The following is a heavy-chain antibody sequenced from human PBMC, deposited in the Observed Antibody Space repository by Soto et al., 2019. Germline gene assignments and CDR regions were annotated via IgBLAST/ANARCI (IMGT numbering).Heavy chain of an antibody. CDR3: ARVLYYGSGSYFDY. CDR2: ISYDGSNK. D-gene: IGHD3-10*01. Sequence: GGSLRLSCAASGFTFSSYAMHWVRQAPGKGLEWVAVISYDGSNKYYADSVKGRFTISRDNSKNTLYLQMNSLRAEDTAVYYCARVLYYGSGSYFDYWGQGTLVTVSS. CDR1: GFTFSSYA. J-gene: IGHJ4*02. V-gene: IGHV3-30-3*01.